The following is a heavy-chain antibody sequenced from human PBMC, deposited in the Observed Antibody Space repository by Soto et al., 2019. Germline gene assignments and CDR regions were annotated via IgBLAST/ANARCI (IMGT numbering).Heavy chain of an antibody. Sequence: ASVKVSCKASGYTFTSYGISWVRQAPGQGLEWMGWISAYNGNTNYAQKLQGRVTMTTDTSTSTAYMELRSLRSDDTAVYYCARTAVAGTEYWYFDLWGRGTLVTVSS. CDR2: ISAYNGNT. V-gene: IGHV1-18*01. J-gene: IGHJ2*01. CDR3: ARTAVAGTEYWYFDL. CDR1: GYTFTSYG. D-gene: IGHD6-19*01.